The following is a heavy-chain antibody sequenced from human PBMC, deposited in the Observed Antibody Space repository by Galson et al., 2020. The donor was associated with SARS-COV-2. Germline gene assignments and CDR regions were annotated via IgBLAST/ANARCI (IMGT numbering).Heavy chain of an antibody. CDR1: GGTFSSYA. CDR3: ARGIYYYGSGMNWFDP. V-gene: IGHV1-69*13. Sequence: SVKVSCKASGGTFSSYAISWVRQAPGQGLEWMGGIIPIFGTANYAQKFQGRVTITADESTSTAYMELSSLRSEDTAVYYCARGIYYYGSGMNWFDPWGQGTLVTVSS. D-gene: IGHD3-10*01. CDR2: IIPIFGTA. J-gene: IGHJ5*02.